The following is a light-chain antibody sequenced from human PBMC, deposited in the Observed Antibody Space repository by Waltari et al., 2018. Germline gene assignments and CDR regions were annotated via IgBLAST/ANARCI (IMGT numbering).Light chain of an antibody. J-gene: IGKJ4*01. Sequence: DIQMTQSPSSLSASVGDRVTFICRASQSISWFLNWYQQKPGMAPKLLIHGASNLQSGVPSRFSGSGSGTDFTLTINSLQPADFATYYCQQYNDWLTFGGGTKVEIK. CDR3: QQYNDWLT. CDR2: GAS. CDR1: QSISWF. V-gene: IGKV1-39*01.